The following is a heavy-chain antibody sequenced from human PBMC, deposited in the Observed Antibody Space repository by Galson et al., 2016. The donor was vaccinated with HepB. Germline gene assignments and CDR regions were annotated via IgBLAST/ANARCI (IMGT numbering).Heavy chain of an antibody. V-gene: IGHV4-4*07. J-gene: IGHJ2*01. CDR3: AGQWLVPFDL. CDR2: IYNSGRT. CDR1: GGPISGYH. D-gene: IGHD6-19*01. Sequence: SETLSLTCTVSGGPISGYHWSWIRQPAGKGLEWIGLIYNSGRTNYNPSLKSRVTMSVDTSKNQLSLNLRSVTAADTAVYYWAGQWLVPFDLWGRGTLVTVSS.